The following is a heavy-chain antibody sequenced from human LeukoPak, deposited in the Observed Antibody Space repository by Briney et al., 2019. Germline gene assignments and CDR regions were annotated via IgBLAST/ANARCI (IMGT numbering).Heavy chain of an antibody. J-gene: IGHJ4*02. D-gene: IGHD2/OR15-2a*01. CDR3: ARDSNFDY. CDR2: IYYGGST. V-gene: IGHV4-39*07. Sequence: SETPSLTCTVSGASISSSSYYWGWIRQPPGEGLEWIGSIYYGGSTYYNPSLKSRVSISVDTSKNQFSLKVSSVTAADTAVYYCARDSNFDYWGQGTLVTVSS. CDR1: GASISSSSYY.